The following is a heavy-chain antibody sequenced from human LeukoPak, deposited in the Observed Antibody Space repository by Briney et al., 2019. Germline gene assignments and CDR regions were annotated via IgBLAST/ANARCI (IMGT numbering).Heavy chain of an antibody. J-gene: IGHJ4*02. CDR3: ASAPYGSGLYYFDS. V-gene: IGHV3-23*01. CDR2: ISGSAGRT. CDR1: GFTFSSYG. D-gene: IGHD3-10*01. Sequence: PGGSLRLSCAASGFTFSSYGMSWVRQAPGKGLEWVSGISGSAGRTYYADSVKGRFTISRDNAKNTLYLQMNSLGAEDTAVYYCASAPYGSGLYYFDSWGQGTLVTVSS.